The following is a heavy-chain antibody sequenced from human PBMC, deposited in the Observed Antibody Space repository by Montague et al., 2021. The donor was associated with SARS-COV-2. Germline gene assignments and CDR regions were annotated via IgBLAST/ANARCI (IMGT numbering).Heavy chain of an antibody. V-gene: IGHV4-59*12. D-gene: IGHD3-3*01. Sequence: SETLSLTCTVSGGSISPCYWSWIRQSPGKGLECIGYTSYSGSTDYNPSPKSRVTISIDTSKNQFSLKLGSVTAADTAVYYCARWGEYYDSPYYYYAMDVWGQGTTVTVSS. J-gene: IGHJ6*02. CDR2: TSYSGST. CDR1: GGSISPCY. CDR3: ARWGEYYDSPYYYYAMDV.